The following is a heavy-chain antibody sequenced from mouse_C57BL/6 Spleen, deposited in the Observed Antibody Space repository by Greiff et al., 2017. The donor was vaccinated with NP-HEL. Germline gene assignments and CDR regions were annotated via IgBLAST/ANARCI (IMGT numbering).Heavy chain of an antibody. CDR3: ARGPDGDY. CDR2: INPSTGGT. CDR1: GYSFTGYY. Sequence: EVQLQQSGPELVKPGASVKISCKASGYSFTGYYMNWVKQSPEKSLEGIGEINPSTGGTTYNQKFKAKATLTVDKSSSTAYMQLKSLTSEDSAVYYCARGPDGDYWGQGTTLTVSS. V-gene: IGHV1-42*01. J-gene: IGHJ2*01.